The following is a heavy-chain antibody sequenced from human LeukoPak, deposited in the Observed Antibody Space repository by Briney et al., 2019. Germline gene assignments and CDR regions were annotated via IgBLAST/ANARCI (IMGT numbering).Heavy chain of an antibody. J-gene: IGHJ3*02. CDR1: GGSFSSYY. CDR3: ARDTYYYDSSGYGDDAFDI. Sequence: SETLSLTCTVSGGSFSSYYWSWIRQPPGKGLEWIGYIYYSGSTNYNHSLKSRVTISVHTSKNQFSLKLSSVTAADTAVYYCARDTYYYDSSGYGDDAFDIWGQGTMVTVSS. CDR2: IYYSGST. V-gene: IGHV4-59*01. D-gene: IGHD3-22*01.